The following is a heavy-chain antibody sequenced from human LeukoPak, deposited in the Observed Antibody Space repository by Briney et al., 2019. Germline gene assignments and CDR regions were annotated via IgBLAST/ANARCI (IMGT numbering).Heavy chain of an antibody. CDR3: AREDPQTTVPEGMDV. D-gene: IGHD4-17*01. Sequence: SGTLSLTCTVSGGSISYYHWSWIRQSPGKGLEWIGYIYYSGTTNYNPSLKSRVTISVDTSKNQFSLQLRSVTAADTAVYYCAREDPQTTVPEGMDVWGQGTTVTVSS. J-gene: IGHJ6*02. V-gene: IGHV4-59*01. CDR2: IYYSGTT. CDR1: GGSISYYH.